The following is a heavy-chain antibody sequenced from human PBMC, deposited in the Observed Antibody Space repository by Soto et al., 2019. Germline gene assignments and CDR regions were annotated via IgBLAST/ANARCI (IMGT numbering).Heavy chain of an antibody. J-gene: IGHJ3*02. D-gene: IGHD3-10*01. CDR1: GGTFSSYA. Sequence: QVQLVQSGAEVKKPGSSVKVSCKASGGTFSSYAISWVRQAPGQGLEWMGGIIPIFGTANYAQKFQGSVTITADESTSTAYMELSSLRSEDTAVYYCARKEGESGNYAFDIWGQGTMVTVSS. V-gene: IGHV1-69*01. CDR2: IIPIFGTA. CDR3: ARKEGESGNYAFDI.